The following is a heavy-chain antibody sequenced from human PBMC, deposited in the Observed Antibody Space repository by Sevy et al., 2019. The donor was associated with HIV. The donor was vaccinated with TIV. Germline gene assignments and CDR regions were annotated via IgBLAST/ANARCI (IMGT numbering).Heavy chain of an antibody. CDR3: ARCVYYYGSGSYPYYYYMDV. V-gene: IGHV1-69*06. Sequence: ASVKVSCKASGGTFSSYAISWVRQAPGQGLEWMGGIIPIFGTANYAQKFQGRVTITADKSTSTAYMELSSLRSEDTAVYYCARCVYYYGSGSYPYYYYMDVWGKGTTVTVSS. CDR2: IIPIFGTA. J-gene: IGHJ6*03. CDR1: GGTFSSYA. D-gene: IGHD3-10*01.